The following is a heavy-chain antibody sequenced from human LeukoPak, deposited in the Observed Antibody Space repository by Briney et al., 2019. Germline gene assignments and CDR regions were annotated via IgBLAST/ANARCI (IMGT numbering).Heavy chain of an antibody. CDR2: ISTYNGNT. J-gene: IGHJ4*02. CDR3: ARGWQYGAQRGNLDY. CDR1: GYAVINYA. V-gene: IGHV1-18*01. D-gene: IGHD4-17*01. Sequence: GASVKVSCKASGYAVINYAISWVRQAPGQGLEWMGWISTYNGNTDYAQKFQGRVTITTDTSTSTAYVQLRSLRSADTAVYYCARGWQYGAQRGNLDYWGPGNLITVSS.